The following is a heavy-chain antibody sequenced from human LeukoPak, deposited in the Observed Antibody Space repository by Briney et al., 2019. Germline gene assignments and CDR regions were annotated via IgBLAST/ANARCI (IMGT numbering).Heavy chain of an antibody. CDR1: GFMFSHSA. V-gene: IGHV3-23*01. CDR3: ATVGVGWVAFEY. Sequence: GGSLRLSCAASGFMFSHSAMTWVRQTPGKGLEWVSGISESGGATYYAGAANGRFTISRDNSKNTLYLQMNSLRSDDTAVYYCATVGVGWVAFEYWGQGALVTVSS. J-gene: IGHJ4*02. CDR2: ISESGGAT. D-gene: IGHD3-16*01.